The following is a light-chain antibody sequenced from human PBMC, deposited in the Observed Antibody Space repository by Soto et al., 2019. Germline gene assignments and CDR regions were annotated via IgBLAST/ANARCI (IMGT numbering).Light chain of an antibody. Sequence: QLVLTQSSSASASLGSSVKLTCTLSSGHSSYIIAWHQQQPGKAPRYLMKLEGSGSYHKGSGVPDRFSGSSSGADRYLTISNLQFEDEADYYCETWDSNTRVFGGGTKLTVL. CDR3: ETWDSNTRV. J-gene: IGLJ2*01. CDR1: SGHSSYI. CDR2: LEGSGSY. V-gene: IGLV4-60*02.